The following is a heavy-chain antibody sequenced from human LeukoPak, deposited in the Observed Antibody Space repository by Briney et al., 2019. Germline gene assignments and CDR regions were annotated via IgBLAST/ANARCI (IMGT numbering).Heavy chain of an antibody. V-gene: IGHV3-43D*04. CDR3: AKDVGSGSYYKGNWFDP. D-gene: IGHD3-10*01. J-gene: IGHJ5*02. Sequence: GGSLRLSCAASGFTFDDCAMHWVRQAPGKGLEWVSLISWDGGSTYYADSVKGRFTISRDNSKNSLYLQMNSLRAEDTALYYCAKDVGSGSYYKGNWFDPWGQGTLVTVSS. CDR2: ISWDGGST. CDR1: GFTFDDCA.